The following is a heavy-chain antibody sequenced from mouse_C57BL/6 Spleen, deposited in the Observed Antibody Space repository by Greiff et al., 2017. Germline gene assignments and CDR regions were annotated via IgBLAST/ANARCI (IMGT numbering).Heavy chain of an antibody. V-gene: IGHV1-53*01. J-gene: IGHJ4*01. CDR2: INPSNGGT. D-gene: IGHD1-1*01. CDR3: AVDTTVVAKNAMDY. CDR1: GYTFTSYW. Sequence: VQLQQPGTELVKPGASVKLSCKAYGYTFTSYWMHWVKQRPGQGLEWIGNINPSNGGTNYNEKFKSKATLTVYKSSSTAYMQLSSRTSEDSAVYYFAVDTTVVAKNAMDYWGQGTSVTVSS.